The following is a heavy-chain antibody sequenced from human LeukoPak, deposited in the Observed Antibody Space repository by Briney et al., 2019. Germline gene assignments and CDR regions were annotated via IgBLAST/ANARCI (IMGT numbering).Heavy chain of an antibody. CDR1: EFSVGSNY. CDR2: ISSSSSYI. D-gene: IGHD5-24*01. CDR3: ARDFVGRRWLQLNAFDI. Sequence: GGSLRLSCAASEFSVGSNYMTWVRQAPGKGLEWVSSISSSSSYIYYADSVKGRFTISRDNAKNSLYLQMNSLRAEDTAVYYCARDFVGRRWLQLNAFDIWGQGTMVTVSS. J-gene: IGHJ3*02. V-gene: IGHV3-21*01.